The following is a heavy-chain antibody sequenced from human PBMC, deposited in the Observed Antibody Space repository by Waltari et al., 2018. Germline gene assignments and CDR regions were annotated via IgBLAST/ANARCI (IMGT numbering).Heavy chain of an antibody. CDR2: INHAGFT. D-gene: IGHD2-8*02. V-gene: IGHV4-34*01. Sequence: QVELQQWGAGLFQPSETLSLPCAVSGGALRTYYWGWLRPTPGKGLEWIGEINHAGFTNLNPSLRSRVSISVDPSKRQFFLQLKSVTAADTALYYCVRLEDCTGPGGPCYSADPFAMDVWGRGTTVTVSS. J-gene: IGHJ6*02. CDR1: GGALRTYY. CDR3: VRLEDCTGPGGPCYSADPFAMDV.